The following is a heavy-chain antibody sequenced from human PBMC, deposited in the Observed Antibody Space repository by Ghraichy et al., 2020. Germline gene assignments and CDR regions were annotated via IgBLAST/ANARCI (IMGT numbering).Heavy chain of an antibody. J-gene: IGHJ4*02. Sequence: GGSLRLSCAASGFTFSSYAMHWVRQAPGKGLEWVAVISYDGSNKYYADSVKGRFTISRDNSKNTLYLQMNSLRAEDTAVYYCARDHDSSGWLNFDYWGQGTLVTVSS. CDR2: ISYDGSNK. V-gene: IGHV3-30-3*01. CDR3: ARDHDSSGWLNFDY. CDR1: GFTFSSYA. D-gene: IGHD6-19*01.